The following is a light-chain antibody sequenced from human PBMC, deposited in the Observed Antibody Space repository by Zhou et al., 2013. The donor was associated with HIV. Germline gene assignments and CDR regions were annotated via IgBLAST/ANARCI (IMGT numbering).Light chain of an antibody. CDR2: GAS. Sequence: DIQMTQSPSSLSASVGDRVTITCWTSQSVSTFLNWYQQKPGKAPKLLIFGASTLQSGVPSRFSGSGSGTDFTLTISSLQPEDFATYYCQRSYGIPYTFGQGTKLEIK. J-gene: IGKJ2*01. CDR1: QSVSTF. V-gene: IGKV1-39*01. CDR3: QRSYGIPYT.